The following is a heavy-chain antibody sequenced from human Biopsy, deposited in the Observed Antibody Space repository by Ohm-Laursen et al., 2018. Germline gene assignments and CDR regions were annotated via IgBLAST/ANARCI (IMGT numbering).Heavy chain of an antibody. D-gene: IGHD3-3*01. CDR1: AYSLGDHR. J-gene: IGHJ5*01. V-gene: IGHV1-2*02. CDR2: IDPKSGGT. Sequence: SSVNVSCKASAYSLGDHRIHWVRQAPGQGLERRGWIDPKSGGTNYAQKFQGRVTMTRDTSISTTYMELRRLTSDDTAVFYCARELGDFWGGRQFDFWGQGTLVTVSS. CDR3: ARELGDFWGGRQFDF.